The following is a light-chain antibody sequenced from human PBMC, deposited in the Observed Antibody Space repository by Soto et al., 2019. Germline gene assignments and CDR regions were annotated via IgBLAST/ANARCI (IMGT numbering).Light chain of an antibody. Sequence: EIVLTQSPGTLSLSPGERATLSCRASQSVPKNYLAWYQQEPGQAPRLLIYGASSRATGTPDRFSGSGSGTDFTLIISRLEPEDFAVYYCHQYASSPQTFGQGTKVEIK. CDR3: HQYASSPQT. CDR1: QSVPKNY. CDR2: GAS. J-gene: IGKJ1*01. V-gene: IGKV3-20*01.